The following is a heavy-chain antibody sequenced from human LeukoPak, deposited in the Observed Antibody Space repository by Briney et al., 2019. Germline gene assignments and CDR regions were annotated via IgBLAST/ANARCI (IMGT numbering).Heavy chain of an antibody. Sequence: ASVKVSCKASGYSFTKYGISWVRQAPGQGLEWMGWISAYDGDTNLAQNLQGRVTMTTDTPTSTAYMELRGLRSDDSAVYYCAREGMVRGVFFDYWGQGTLVTVSS. J-gene: IGHJ4*02. CDR1: GYSFTKYG. CDR2: ISAYDGDT. V-gene: IGHV1-18*04. D-gene: IGHD3-10*01. CDR3: AREGMVRGVFFDY.